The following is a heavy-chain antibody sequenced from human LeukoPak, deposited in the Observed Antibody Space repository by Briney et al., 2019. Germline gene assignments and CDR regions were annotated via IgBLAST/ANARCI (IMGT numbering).Heavy chain of an antibody. CDR1: GGSISSGSYY. V-gene: IGHV4-61*02. CDR2: IYTSGST. Sequence: SQTLSLTCTVSGGSISSGSYYWSWIRQPAGKGLEWIGRIYTSGSTNYNPSLKSRVTISVDSSKNQLSLRLNSVTAADTAVYYCARGAGTCDYWGQGTLVTVSS. CDR3: ARGAGTCDY. J-gene: IGHJ4*02. D-gene: IGHD6-19*01.